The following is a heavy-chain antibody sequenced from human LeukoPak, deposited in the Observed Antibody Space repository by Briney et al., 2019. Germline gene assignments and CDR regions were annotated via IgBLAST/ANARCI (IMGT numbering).Heavy chain of an antibody. CDR2: IIPIFGTA. J-gene: IGHJ6*02. V-gene: IGHV1-69*13. Sequence: SVKVSCKASGGTFSSYAISWVRRAPGQGLEWMGGIIPIFGTANYAQKFQGRVTITADESTSTAYMELSSLRSEDTGVYYCASMRVVVPAANEWYYGMDVWGQGTTVTVSS. CDR3: ASMRVVVPAANEWYYGMDV. D-gene: IGHD2-2*01. CDR1: GGTFSSYA.